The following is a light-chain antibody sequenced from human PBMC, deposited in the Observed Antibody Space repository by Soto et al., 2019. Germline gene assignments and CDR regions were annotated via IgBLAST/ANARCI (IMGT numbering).Light chain of an antibody. CDR2: DAS. CDR1: QDIKKL. CDR3: QQYDTLPLT. Sequence: DIQMTQSPSSLSASVGDRVTISCQESQDIKKLLNWFQPKPGKAPNVLMHDASNLVTGVPSRFSGSGSETDLTFTISTLQPEDIATHYCQQYDTLPLTFGGGTKVEI. V-gene: IGKV1-33*01. J-gene: IGKJ4*01.